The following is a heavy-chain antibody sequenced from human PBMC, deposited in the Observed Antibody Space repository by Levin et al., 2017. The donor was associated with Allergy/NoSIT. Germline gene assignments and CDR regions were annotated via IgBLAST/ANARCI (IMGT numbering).Heavy chain of an antibody. V-gene: IGHV3-23*01. CDR2: ISGSGYYT. CDR3: AKRRCSSTACYEFDY. Sequence: SCAVSGFTFSSYAMSWVRQAPGKGLEWVSTISGSGYYTYYVESVEGRFTISRDNSKNTLYLQMNSLRAEDTAVYYCAKRRCSSTACYEFDYWGQGTLVTVSS. D-gene: IGHD2-2*01. CDR1: GFTFSSYA. J-gene: IGHJ4*02.